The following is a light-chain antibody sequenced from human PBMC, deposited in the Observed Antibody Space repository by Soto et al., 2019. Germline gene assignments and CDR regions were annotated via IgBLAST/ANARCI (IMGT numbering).Light chain of an antibody. CDR2: GAS. J-gene: IGKJ4*01. V-gene: IGKV3-20*01. CDR1: QSVSSSY. Sequence: EIVLTQSPGTLSLSPGERATLSCRASQSVSSSYLAWYQQKPGQAPRLLIYGASSRATGIPDRFSGSGSGTDFTRTISSLEPEDFAVYYCQQYGSSPTFGGGTKVEIK. CDR3: QQYGSSPT.